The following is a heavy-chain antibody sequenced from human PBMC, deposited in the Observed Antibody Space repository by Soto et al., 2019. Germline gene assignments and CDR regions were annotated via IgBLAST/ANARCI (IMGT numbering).Heavy chain of an antibody. CDR2: IKQDGSEK. V-gene: IGHV3-7*03. D-gene: IGHD3-22*01. CDR1: GFTFRSYW. J-gene: IGHJ4*02. CDR3: AKDGPVDSSGYFSFDY. Sequence: EVQLVESGGGLVQTGGSLRLSCAASGFTFRSYWMNWVRQAPGKGLEWVANIKQDGSEKYHVDSVKGRFTISRDNARKSLYLQMDGLRVEDTAVYFCAKDGPVDSSGYFSFDYWGQGALVTVSS.